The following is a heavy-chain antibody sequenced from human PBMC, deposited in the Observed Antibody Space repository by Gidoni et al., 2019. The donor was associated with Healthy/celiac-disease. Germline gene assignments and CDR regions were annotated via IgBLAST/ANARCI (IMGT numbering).Heavy chain of an antibody. V-gene: IGHV4-34*01. CDR2: INHSGST. CDR1: GGSFRGSY. D-gene: IGHD5-18*01. J-gene: IGHJ6*02. CDR3: ARRDTAMAPTQHGMDV. Sequence: QVQLQQWGAGLLKPSETLSLTCAVYGGSFRGSYWSWIRQPPGKGLEWIGEINHSGSTNYNPSLKSRVTISVDTSKNQFSLKLSSVTAADTAVYYCARRDTAMAPTQHGMDVWGQGTTVTVSS.